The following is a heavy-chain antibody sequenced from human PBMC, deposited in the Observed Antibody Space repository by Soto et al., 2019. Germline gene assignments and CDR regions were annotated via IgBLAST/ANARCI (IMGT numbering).Heavy chain of an antibody. Sequence: QVQLQESGPGLVKPSGTLSLTCAVSGVSLSNPNWWAWVRQAPGKGLEWIGEIDHSGSTNYNPSLNXPVXLXLDRSKNQFSLKLSSVAAADTAVYYCARGIFYAFDIWGQGTMVTVSS. CDR2: IDHSGST. J-gene: IGHJ3*02. D-gene: IGHD3-9*01. CDR3: ARGIFYAFDI. CDR1: GVSLSNPNW. V-gene: IGHV4-4*02.